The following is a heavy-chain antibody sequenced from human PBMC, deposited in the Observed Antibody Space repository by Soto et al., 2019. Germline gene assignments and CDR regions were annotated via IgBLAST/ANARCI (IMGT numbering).Heavy chain of an antibody. CDR1: AFTCRSYA. Sequence: WGSLRLSCAAAAFTCRSYAMNWVRQAPGKGLEWVSTITGSGETTYYGDSVKGRFTISRDNSKNTLYLQMDNLTADDTAIYYSAKSQLGALNYGEYLVQGTLVPGSS. CDR3: AKSQLGALNYGEY. V-gene: IGHV3-23*01. D-gene: IGHD3-10*01. CDR2: ITGSGETT. J-gene: IGHJ1*01.